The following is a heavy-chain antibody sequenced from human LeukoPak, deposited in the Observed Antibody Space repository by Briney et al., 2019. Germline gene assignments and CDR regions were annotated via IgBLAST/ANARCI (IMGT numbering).Heavy chain of an antibody. V-gene: IGHV4-38-2*02. J-gene: IGHJ5*02. CDR3: ARMDPDFWSGYYHWFDP. CDR1: GYSISSGYY. Sequence: SETLSLTCTVSGYSISSGYYWGWIRQPPGKGLEWIGSMYHSGSTYYNPSLKSRVTISVDTSKNQFSLKLSSVTAADTAVYYCARMDPDFWSGYYHWFDPWGQGTLVTVSS. D-gene: IGHD3-3*01. CDR2: MYHSGST.